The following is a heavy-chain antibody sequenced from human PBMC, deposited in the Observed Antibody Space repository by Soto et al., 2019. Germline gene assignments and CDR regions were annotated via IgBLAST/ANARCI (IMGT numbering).Heavy chain of an antibody. CDR3: ARLQIEVAGSN. CDR1: GYTFSDYY. V-gene: IGHV1-2*02. D-gene: IGHD6-19*01. Sequence: ASVKVSCKASGYTFSDYYMHWVRQAPGQGLERMGWINANSGGTTYAQKFQGRVTMTRDTSISTAYMELSRLSSDDTAIYYCARLQIEVAGSNWGQGTLVTVSS. J-gene: IGHJ4*02. CDR2: INANSGGT.